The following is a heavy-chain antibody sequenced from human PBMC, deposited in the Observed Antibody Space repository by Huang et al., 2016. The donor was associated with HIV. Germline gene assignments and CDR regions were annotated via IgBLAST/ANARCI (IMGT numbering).Heavy chain of an antibody. V-gene: IGHV4-39*01. CDR1: GGSISTSGYY. CDR2: IYYSGST. J-gene: IGHJ4*02. Sequence: QLQLQESGPGLVKPSETLSLTCTVSGGSISTSGYYWGWIRQPPGKGLEWIGSIYYSGSTSYNPALKRRGTISVDTSKSQFSLRLSSVTAADTAVYYCARQDTSGWYADPYYFDYWGQGTLVTVSS. CDR3: ARQDTSGWYADPYYFDY. D-gene: IGHD6-19*01.